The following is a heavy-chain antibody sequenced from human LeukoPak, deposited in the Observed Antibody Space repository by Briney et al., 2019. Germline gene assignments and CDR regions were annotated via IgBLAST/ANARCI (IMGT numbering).Heavy chain of an antibody. CDR1: GYTFTIYY. CDR2: INTSGGST. V-gene: IGHV1-46*01. Sequence: ASVKVSFKASGYTFTIYYMHWMRQAPGQGLEWMGIINTSGGSTSYAQKFQGRVTITRDMSTSTDYMELSSLRSEDTAVYYCARVNDFWSGYYVGGYYFDYWGQGTLVTVS. D-gene: IGHD3-3*01. CDR3: ARVNDFWSGYYVGGYYFDY. J-gene: IGHJ4*02.